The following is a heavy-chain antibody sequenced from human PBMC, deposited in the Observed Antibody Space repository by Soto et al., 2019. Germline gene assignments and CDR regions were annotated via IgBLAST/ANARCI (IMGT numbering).Heavy chain of an antibody. J-gene: IGHJ5*02. CDR3: ARRERAAGTDWWFDP. Sequence: SETLSLTCTVSGGSISSSSFHWGWIRQPPGKGLEWIGSIYSSGSTYYSPSLKSRVTISVDTSKNQFSLKLSSVTASDTAVYYCARRERAAGTDWWFDPWGQGTLVTVSS. CDR2: IYSSGST. V-gene: IGHV4-39*01. CDR1: GGSISSSSFH. D-gene: IGHD6-13*01.